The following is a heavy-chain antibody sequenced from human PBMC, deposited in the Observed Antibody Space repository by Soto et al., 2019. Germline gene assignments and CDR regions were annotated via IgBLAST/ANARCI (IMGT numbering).Heavy chain of an antibody. CDR2: IYHSGST. D-gene: IGHD4-4*01. CDR1: GGSISSSNW. Sequence: SETLSLTCAVSGGSISSSNWWSWVRQPPGKGLEWIGEIYHSGSTNYNPSLKSRVTISVDKSKNQFSLKLSSVTAADTAVYYCSSKTTVTTGLDYWGQGTLVTVSS. V-gene: IGHV4-4*02. CDR3: SSKTTVTTGLDY. J-gene: IGHJ4*02.